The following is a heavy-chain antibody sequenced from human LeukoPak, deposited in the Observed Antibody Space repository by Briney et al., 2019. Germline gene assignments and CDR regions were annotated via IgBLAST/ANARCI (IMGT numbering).Heavy chain of an antibody. V-gene: IGHV1-2*02. J-gene: IGHJ4*02. D-gene: IGHD6-13*01. Sequence: ASVKVSCKASGYTFTGYYIHWVRQAPGQGLEWMGWINPNSGGTNYAQKFQGRVTMTRDTSISTAYMELSRLRSNDTAVYYCARDFIQYSSSWYTGRRGGDTKHPLDYWGQGTLVTVSS. CDR2: INPNSGGT. CDR3: ARDFIQYSSSWYTGRRGGDTKHPLDY. CDR1: GYTFTGYY.